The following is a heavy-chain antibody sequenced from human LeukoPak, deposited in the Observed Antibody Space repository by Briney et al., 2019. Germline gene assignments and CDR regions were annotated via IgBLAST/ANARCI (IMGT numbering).Heavy chain of an antibody. V-gene: IGHV3-23*01. Sequence: PGGSLRLSCAASGFTFSMYAKNWVRQAPGKGLEWVSGISGSGGSTYYADSVKGRFTISRDNSKNTLYLQMNSLRAEDTAVYHCAKGRKSYYYGMDVWGQGTTVTVSS. D-gene: IGHD1-14*01. J-gene: IGHJ6*02. CDR3: AKGRKSYYYGMDV. CDR1: GFTFSMYA. CDR2: ISGSGGST.